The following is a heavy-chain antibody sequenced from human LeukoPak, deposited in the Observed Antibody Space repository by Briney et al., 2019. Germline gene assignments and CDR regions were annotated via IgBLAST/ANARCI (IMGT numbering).Heavy chain of an antibody. Sequence: ASVKVSCKASGGTFLSYVISGVRQAPGQGREWMGGIIPIFGTAHYAQKFQGRLTITADESTSTVYMEMSSLRSEDTAMYYCAKAGDTALVTGYFDLWGRGTLVTVSS. CDR3: AKAGDTALVTGYFDL. J-gene: IGHJ2*01. V-gene: IGHV1-69*01. D-gene: IGHD5-18*01. CDR2: IIPIFGTA. CDR1: GGTFLSYV.